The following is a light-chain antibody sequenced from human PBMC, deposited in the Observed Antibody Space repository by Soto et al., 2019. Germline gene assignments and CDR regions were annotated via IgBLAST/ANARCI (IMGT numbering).Light chain of an antibody. CDR3: QQYNSFWT. V-gene: IGKV1-5*03. CDR1: QSISSW. J-gene: IGKJ1*01. Sequence: DIQMTQSPSTLSASVGDRVTITCRASQSISSWLAWYQQKPGKAPKLLIYKASSLECGVPSRFSRSGSGKEITLTISSLKPDDFDPYHCQQYNSFWTFGQGTKVEIK. CDR2: KAS.